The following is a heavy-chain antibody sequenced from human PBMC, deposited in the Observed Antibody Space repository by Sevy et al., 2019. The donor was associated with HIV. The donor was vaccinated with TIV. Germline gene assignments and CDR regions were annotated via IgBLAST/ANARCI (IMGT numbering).Heavy chain of an antibody. D-gene: IGHD1-26*01. CDR1: GFTFSSYW. CDR3: ARGGSLGAFDI. Sequence: GGSLRLSCAASGFTFSSYWMHWVRQSPGKGLEWVSRINTDGTITTYADPVKGRFTISRDNAKNTLYMEMNSLRAEDTAVYYCARGGSLGAFDIWGRGTLVTVSS. J-gene: IGHJ3*02. CDR2: INTDGTIT. V-gene: IGHV3-74*03.